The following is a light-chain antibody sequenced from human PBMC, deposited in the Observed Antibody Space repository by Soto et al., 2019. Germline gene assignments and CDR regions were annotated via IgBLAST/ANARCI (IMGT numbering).Light chain of an antibody. CDR3: QQYNNWPQT. Sequence: ETVMTQSPGTLSVSPGERATLSCRASQSVSSNLAWYQQKPGQAPRLLIYGASTRATAIPARFSGSGSGTEFTLTISSLQSEDFAVYYGQQYNNWPQTFGPGTKVEIK. J-gene: IGKJ1*01. CDR2: GAS. V-gene: IGKV3-15*01. CDR1: QSVSSN.